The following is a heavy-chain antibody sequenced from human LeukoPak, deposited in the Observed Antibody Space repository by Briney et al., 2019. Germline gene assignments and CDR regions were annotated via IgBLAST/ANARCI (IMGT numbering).Heavy chain of an antibody. Sequence: GGSLRLSCAASGFTFSSYSMNWVRQAPGKGLEWVSSISSSSYIYYADSVKGRFTISRDNAKNSLYLQMNSLRAEDTAVYYCARDDQPYGSGSYYWGQGTLVTVSS. CDR1: GFTFSSYS. J-gene: IGHJ4*02. V-gene: IGHV3-21*01. D-gene: IGHD3-10*01. CDR3: ARDDQPYGSGSYY. CDR2: ISSSSYI.